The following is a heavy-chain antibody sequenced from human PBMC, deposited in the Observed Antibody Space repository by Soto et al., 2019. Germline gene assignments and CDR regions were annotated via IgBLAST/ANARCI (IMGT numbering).Heavy chain of an antibody. V-gene: IGHV1-18*01. Sequence: ASVKVSCKASGYTFTSYGISWVRQAPGQGLEWMGWISAYNGNTNCAQKLQGRVTMTTDTSTSTAYMELRSLRSDDTAVYYCARVFVVEDIVVESYYYYYMDVWGKGTTVTVSS. CDR1: GYTFTSYG. D-gene: IGHD2-2*01. CDR3: ARVFVVEDIVVESYYYYYMDV. J-gene: IGHJ6*03. CDR2: ISAYNGNT.